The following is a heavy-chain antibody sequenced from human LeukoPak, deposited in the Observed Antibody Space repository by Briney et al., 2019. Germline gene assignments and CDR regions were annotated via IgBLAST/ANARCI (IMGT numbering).Heavy chain of an antibody. CDR3: TQNLVAAAGDH. D-gene: IGHD6-13*01. CDR2: IKPDGSVG. Sequence: GGSLRLSCAASGFTFSNYWMTWVRQAPGKGLEWVANIKPDGSVGYYVDSVRGRFIISRDNAGNSLYLQMNSLRVEDSAVYYCTQNLVAAAGDHWGQGALLIVSS. V-gene: IGHV3-7*01. CDR1: GFTFSNYW. J-gene: IGHJ4*02.